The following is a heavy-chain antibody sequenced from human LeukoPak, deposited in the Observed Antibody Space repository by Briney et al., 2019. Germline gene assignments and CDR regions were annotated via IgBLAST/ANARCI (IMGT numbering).Heavy chain of an antibody. Sequence: PSETLSLTCTVSGGSISSSSYYWSWVRQPPGKGLEWIGYIYYSGSTNYNPSLKSRVTISVDTSKNQFSLKLSSVTAADTAVYYCARGDYAYYFDYWGQGTLVTVSS. V-gene: IGHV4-61*01. D-gene: IGHD4-17*01. CDR2: IYYSGST. J-gene: IGHJ4*02. CDR3: ARGDYAYYFDY. CDR1: GGSISSSSYY.